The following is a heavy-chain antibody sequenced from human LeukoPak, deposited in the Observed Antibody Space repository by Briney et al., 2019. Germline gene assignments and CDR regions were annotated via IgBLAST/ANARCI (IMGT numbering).Heavy chain of an antibody. CDR2: ILFDGSNK. CDR3: AKDSRVTRAFDY. J-gene: IGHJ4*02. CDR1: GLTFSRYA. D-gene: IGHD2-2*01. V-gene: IGHV3-30*02. Sequence: PGGSLRLSCAASGLTFSRYAMHWVRQGPGKGLEWLLFILFDGSNKLYADSVKGRFTISRDNPKNTLYLQMNSLRIEDTAVYYCAKDSRVTRAFDYWGQGTLVTVSS.